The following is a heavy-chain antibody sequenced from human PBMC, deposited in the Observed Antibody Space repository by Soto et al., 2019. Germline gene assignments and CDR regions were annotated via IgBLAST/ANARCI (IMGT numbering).Heavy chain of an antibody. D-gene: IGHD2-2*01. J-gene: IGHJ6*02. CDR1: GFTFSSYN. V-gene: IGHV3-30-3*01. Sequence: QVQLVESGGGVVQPGRSLRLSCAASGFTFSSYNMHWVRQAPGKGLEWVAVISFDGTNKYYADSVKGRFTSSRDNSKNTLYLQMTSLRAEDTAVYYCARDIFTNYYYYGMDVWGQGTTVTVSS. CDR3: ARDIFTNYYYYGMDV. CDR2: ISFDGTNK.